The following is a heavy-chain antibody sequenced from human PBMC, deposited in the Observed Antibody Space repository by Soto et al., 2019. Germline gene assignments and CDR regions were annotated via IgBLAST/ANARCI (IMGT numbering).Heavy chain of an antibody. CDR1: GGSVSSGSYF. J-gene: IGHJ4*02. Sequence: QVQLQESGPGLVKTSETLSLTCTVSGGSVSSGSYFWSWIRQPPGKGLEWLGYIYYTGNTNYNPSPKSRLTISVDSSKNQFSLKLSSVTAADTAVYYCAREKTGDLTFFDSWGQGTLVTVSS. V-gene: IGHV4-61*01. CDR2: IYYTGNT. CDR3: AREKTGDLTFFDS. D-gene: IGHD3-16*01.